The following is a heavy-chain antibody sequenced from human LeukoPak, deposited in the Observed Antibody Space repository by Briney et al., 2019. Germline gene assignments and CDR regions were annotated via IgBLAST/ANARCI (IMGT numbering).Heavy chain of an antibody. CDR2: ISGSGGST. J-gene: IGHJ4*02. CDR1: GFTFSSYA. V-gene: IGHV3-23*01. CDR3: AKEGGYDFWSGYL. D-gene: IGHD3-3*01. Sequence: GGSLRLSCAASGFTFSSYAMSWVRQAPGKGLEGGSAISGSGGSTYYADSVKGRFTISRDNSKNTLYLQMNSLRAEDTAVYYCAKEGGYDFWSGYLWGQGTLVTVSS.